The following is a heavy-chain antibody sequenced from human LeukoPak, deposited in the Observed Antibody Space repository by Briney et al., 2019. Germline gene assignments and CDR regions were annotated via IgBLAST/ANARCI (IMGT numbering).Heavy chain of an antibody. J-gene: IGHJ3*02. CDR2: IIPIFGTA. V-gene: IGHV1-69*13. Sequence: SVKVSCKASGGTFSSYAISWVRQAPGQGLEWMGGIIPIFGTANYAQKFQGRVTITADESTSTAYMELSSLRSEDTAVYYCAREWERTYYYDSSGYRTDAFDIWGQGTMVTVSS. D-gene: IGHD3-22*01. CDR1: GGTFSSYA. CDR3: AREWERTYYYDSSGYRTDAFDI.